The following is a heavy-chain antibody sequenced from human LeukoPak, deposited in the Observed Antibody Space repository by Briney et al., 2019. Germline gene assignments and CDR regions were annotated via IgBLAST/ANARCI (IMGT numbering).Heavy chain of an antibody. CDR2: INSDGSST. D-gene: IGHD3-22*01. CDR1: GFTFSSYW. V-gene: IGHV3-74*01. J-gene: IGHJ4*02. CDR3: AKDDYYDTSGYRD. Sequence: PGGSLRLSCAASGFTFSSYWMHWVRQAPGKGLVWVSRINSDGSSTSYADSVKGRFTTSRDNSKNTLYLQMNSLRAEDTAVYYCAKDDYYDTSGYRDWGQGTLVTVSS.